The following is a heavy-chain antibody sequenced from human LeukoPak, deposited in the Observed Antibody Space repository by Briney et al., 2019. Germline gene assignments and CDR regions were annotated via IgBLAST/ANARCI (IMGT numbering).Heavy chain of an antibody. V-gene: IGHV3-23*01. CDR3: AKGLINDWSALEY. CDR1: EFTFSSYA. J-gene: IGHJ4*02. Sequence: PGGSLRLSCAASEFTFSSYAMTWVRQAPGKGLEWVSAISGSGGTTYYADSVRGRFTISRGNSKNTLYLQMNSLRAEDTAVYYCAKGLINDWSALEYWGQGTLVTVSS. D-gene: IGHD3-9*01. CDR2: ISGSGGTT.